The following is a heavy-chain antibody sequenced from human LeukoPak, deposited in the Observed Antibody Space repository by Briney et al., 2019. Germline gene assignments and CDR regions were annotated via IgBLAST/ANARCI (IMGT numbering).Heavy chain of an antibody. Sequence: GRSLRLSCAASGFTFSSYAMHWVRQGPGKGLEWVAIISYDGRNNHYADSVKGRFTISRDNSKDTLHLQMISLRAEDTAVYYCAKLGFDSSGSHTLFDYWGQGTQVTVSS. CDR2: ISYDGRNN. CDR3: AKLGFDSSGSHTLFDY. V-gene: IGHV3-30*18. D-gene: IGHD3-22*01. J-gene: IGHJ4*02. CDR1: GFTFSSYA.